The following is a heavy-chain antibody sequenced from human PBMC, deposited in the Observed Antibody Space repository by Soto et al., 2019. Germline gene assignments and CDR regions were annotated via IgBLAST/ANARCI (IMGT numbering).Heavy chain of an antibody. J-gene: IGHJ4*02. V-gene: IGHV4-34*01. Sequence: PSETLSLTCAVYGGSFSGYYWSWIRQPPGEGLEWIGEINHSGSTNYNPSLKSRVTISVDTSKNQFSLKLSSVTAADTAVYYCARVTRFLEWSRTFDYWGQGTLVTVSS. D-gene: IGHD3-3*01. CDR3: ARVTRFLEWSRTFDY. CDR2: INHSGST. CDR1: GGSFSGYY.